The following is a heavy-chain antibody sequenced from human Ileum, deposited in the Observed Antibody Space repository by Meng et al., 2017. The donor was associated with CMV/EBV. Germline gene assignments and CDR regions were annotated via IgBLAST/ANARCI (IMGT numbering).Heavy chain of an antibody. CDR2: ISTGGDNT. D-gene: IGHD1-1*01. CDR3: VTPPRHYKYNWYTYSFDY. V-gene: IGHV3-23*01. J-gene: IGHJ4*02. Sequence: GESLKISCAASGFTFSSYAMHWVRQPPGRGLEWVSGISTGGDNTNYVDSVKGRFTISRDNSKNTLYLHMNSLRAEDTAIYYCVTPPRHYKYNWYTYSFDYWGQGTLVTVSS. CDR1: GFTFSSYA.